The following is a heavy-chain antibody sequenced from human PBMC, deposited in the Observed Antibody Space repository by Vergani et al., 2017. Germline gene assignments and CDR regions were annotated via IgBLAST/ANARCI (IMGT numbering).Heavy chain of an antibody. D-gene: IGHD6-19*01. Sequence: QVQLQESGPGLVKPPGTLSLTCAVSGGSISSSNWWNWVRQPPGKGLEWIGEIYPSGITNYNPSLKSRVNISIDKSKNHFSLKLSSVTAADTAVYYCARSVAGTLGYWCQGTLVTVSS. CDR1: GGSISSSNW. CDR2: IYPSGIT. CDR3: ARSVAGTLGY. J-gene: IGHJ4*02. V-gene: IGHV4-4*03.